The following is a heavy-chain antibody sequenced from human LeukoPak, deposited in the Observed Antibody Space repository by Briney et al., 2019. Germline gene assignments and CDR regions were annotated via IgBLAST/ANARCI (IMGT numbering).Heavy chain of an antibody. V-gene: IGHV4-39*07. CDR2: IYYSGST. Sequence: SETLSLTCTVSGGSISSSSYYWGWIRQPPGKGLEWIGSIYYSGSTYYNPSLKSRVTISVDTSKNQFSLKLSSVTAADTAVYYCARVGWEPRFDYWGQGTLVTVSS. CDR1: GGSISSSSYY. J-gene: IGHJ4*02. D-gene: IGHD1-26*01. CDR3: ARVGWEPRFDY.